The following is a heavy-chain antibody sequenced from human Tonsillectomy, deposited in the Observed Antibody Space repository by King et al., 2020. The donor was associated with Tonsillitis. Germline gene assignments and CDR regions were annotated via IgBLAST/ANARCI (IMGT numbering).Heavy chain of an antibody. CDR1: GFTFSSNG. CDR3: ARWVRGSHPYNWFDP. Sequence: VQLVESGGGVVQPGTSLRLSCAASGFTFSSNGMHWVRQAPGKGLEWVAVIWFDGSNKYYADSVKGRFTISRDNSKNTLYLQMNSLRAEDTAVYYCARWVRGSHPYNWFDPWGQGTLVTVSS. V-gene: IGHV3-33*01. D-gene: IGHD5-12*01. J-gene: IGHJ5*02. CDR2: IWFDGSNK.